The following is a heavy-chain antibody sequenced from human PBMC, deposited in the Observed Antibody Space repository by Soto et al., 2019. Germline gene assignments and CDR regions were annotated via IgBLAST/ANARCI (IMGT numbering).Heavy chain of an antibody. D-gene: IGHD2-2*01. CDR1: GGSISSSSYY. CDR3: ARASAPAPVVVPAAGYYYMDV. Sequence: PSETLSLTCTVSGGSISSSSYYWGWIRQPPGKGLEWIGRIYYSGSTYYNPSLKSRVTISVDTSKNQFSLKLSSVTAADTAVYYCARASAPAPVVVPAAGYYYMDVWGKGTTVTVSS. CDR2: IYYSGST. V-gene: IGHV4-39*07. J-gene: IGHJ6*03.